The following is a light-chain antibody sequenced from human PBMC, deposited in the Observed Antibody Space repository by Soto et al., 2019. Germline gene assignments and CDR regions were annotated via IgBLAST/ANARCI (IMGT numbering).Light chain of an antibody. CDR1: QDISSR. CDR3: QQTDSFPFT. J-gene: IGKJ5*01. V-gene: IGKV1-12*01. Sequence: DIPMTQSPSPVSASEGDRVTITCRASQDISSRLAWYQQKPGKAPELLIYAASSLQSGVPSRFSGSGSGTDFTLSISSLQPEDFATYYCQQTDSFPFTFGQGTRLEIK. CDR2: AAS.